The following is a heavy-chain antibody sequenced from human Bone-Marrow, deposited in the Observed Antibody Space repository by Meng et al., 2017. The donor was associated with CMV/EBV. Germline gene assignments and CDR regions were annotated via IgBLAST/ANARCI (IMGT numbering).Heavy chain of an antibody. CDR1: GGSISSSSYY. J-gene: IGHJ6*02. CDR3: ASGQVEQLAGEHYYYYYGMDV. V-gene: IGHV4-39*07. D-gene: IGHD6-6*01. CDR2: IYYSGST. Sequence: SESLSLTCTVSGGSISSSSYYWGWIRQPPGKGLEWIGSIYYSGSTYYNPSLKSRVTISVDTSKNQFSLKLSSVTAADTAVYYCASGQVEQLAGEHYYYYYGMDVWGQGTTVTVSS.